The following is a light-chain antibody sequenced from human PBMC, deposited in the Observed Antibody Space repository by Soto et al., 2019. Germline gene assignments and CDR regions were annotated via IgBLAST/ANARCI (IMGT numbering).Light chain of an antibody. J-gene: IGKJ4*01. CDR1: QSVSNN. V-gene: IGKV3-15*01. CDR3: QQYNNWPLT. CDR2: GAS. Sequence: EIVFTQSPGTLSLSPGERATLSCRASQSVSNNYLAWYQQRPGQAPRLLIYGASTRATGIPARFSGSASGTEFTLTISSLQYEDFAIYYCQQYNNWPLTFGGGTKGDIK.